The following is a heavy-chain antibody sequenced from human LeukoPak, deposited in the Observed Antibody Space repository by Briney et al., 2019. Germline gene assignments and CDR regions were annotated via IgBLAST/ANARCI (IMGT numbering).Heavy chain of an antibody. CDR1: GFTFSSYA. J-gene: IGHJ4*02. CDR2: ISGSGGST. V-gene: IGHV3-23*01. CDR3: AKDYYYDSSGYLLDY. D-gene: IGHD3-22*01. Sequence: GGSLRLSCAASGFTFSSYAMSWVRQAPGKGLEWVSAISGSGGSTYYADSVKGRFTISRDNSKNTLYLQMNSLRAEDTAVYYCAKDYYYDSSGYLLDYWGQGTLVTVSS.